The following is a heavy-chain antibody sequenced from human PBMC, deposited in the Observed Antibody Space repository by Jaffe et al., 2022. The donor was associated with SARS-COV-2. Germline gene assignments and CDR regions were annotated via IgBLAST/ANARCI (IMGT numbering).Heavy chain of an antibody. CDR3: ARPYSSSPWYYYGMDV. CDR2: ISAYNGNT. J-gene: IGHJ6*02. D-gene: IGHD6-13*01. V-gene: IGHV1-18*01. Sequence: QVQLVQSGAEVKKPGASVKVSCKASGYTFTSYGITWVRQAPGQGLEWMGWISAYNGNTKYAQKPQGRVTMTTDTSTSTAYIELRSLRSDDTAVYYCARPYSSSPWYYYGMDVWGQGTTVTVSS. CDR1: GYTFTSYG.